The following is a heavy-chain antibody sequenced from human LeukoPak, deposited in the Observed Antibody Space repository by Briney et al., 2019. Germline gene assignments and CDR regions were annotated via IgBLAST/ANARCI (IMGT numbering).Heavy chain of an antibody. Sequence: PGGSLRLSCAASGFTVSSNYMSWVRRAPGKGLEWVSVIYSGGSTYYADSVKGRFTISRDNSKNTLYLQMNSLRAEDTAVYYCAREGGSSRDAFDIWGQGTMVTVSS. D-gene: IGHD2-2*01. CDR2: IYSGGST. CDR1: GFTVSSNY. V-gene: IGHV3-66*01. CDR3: AREGGSSRDAFDI. J-gene: IGHJ3*02.